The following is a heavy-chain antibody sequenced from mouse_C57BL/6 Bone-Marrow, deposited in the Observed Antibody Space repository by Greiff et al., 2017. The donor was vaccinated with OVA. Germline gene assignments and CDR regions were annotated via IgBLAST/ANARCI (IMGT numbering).Heavy chain of an antibody. D-gene: IGHD2-2*01. CDR3: ARLPSMVTTGY. CDR1: GFTFSSYG. CDR2: ISSGGSYT. Sequence: EVKLMESGGDLVKPGGSLKLSCAASGFTFSSYGMSWVRQTPDTRLEWVATISSGGSYTYYPDSVKGRFPISRDNAKNTLYLQMSSLKSEDTAMYYCARLPSMVTTGYWGQGTTLTVSS. V-gene: IGHV5-6*01. J-gene: IGHJ2*01.